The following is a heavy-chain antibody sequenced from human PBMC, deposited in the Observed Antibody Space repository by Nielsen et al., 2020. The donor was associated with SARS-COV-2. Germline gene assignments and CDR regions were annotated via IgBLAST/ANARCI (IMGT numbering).Heavy chain of an antibody. V-gene: IGHV3-9*01. Sequence: SLKISCAASGFTFDDYAMHWVRQAPGKGLEWVSGISWNSGSIGYADSVKGRFTISRDNAKNSLYLQMNSLRAEDTALYYCASIAFDIWGQGTMVTVSS. J-gene: IGHJ3*02. CDR1: GFTFDDYA. CDR3: ASIAFDI. CDR2: ISWNSGSI.